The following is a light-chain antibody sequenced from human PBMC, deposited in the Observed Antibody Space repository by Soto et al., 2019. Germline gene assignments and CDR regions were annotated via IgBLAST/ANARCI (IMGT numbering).Light chain of an antibody. CDR3: QQYESSWT. J-gene: IGKJ1*01. CDR2: GAS. Sequence: EIVLTQSPGTLSLSPGEIATLSCRASQSISSTFLAWYQHKPVQAPRVLIYGASRRATGIPDRFSDSVSGTDFTLTLSRLEPEDYAVYYCQQYESSWTCGQRTKVEMK. V-gene: IGKV3-20*01. CDR1: QSISSTF.